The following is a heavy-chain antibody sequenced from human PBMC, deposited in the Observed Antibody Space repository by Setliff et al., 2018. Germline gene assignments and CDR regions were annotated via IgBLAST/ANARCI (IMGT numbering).Heavy chain of an antibody. CDR3: ARRHIGVIIGYYFDY. D-gene: IGHD3-3*01. CDR2: IDESGGGT. V-gene: IGHV3-23*01. CDR1: GFTFSNYA. J-gene: IGHJ4*02. Sequence: PGGSLRLSCAASGFTFSNYAMSWVRQAPGKGLEWVSAIDESGGGTYYADSVKGRFTISRDNSKNTLYLQMNSLRAEDTAVYYCARRHIGVIIGYYFDYWGQGTLVTVSS.